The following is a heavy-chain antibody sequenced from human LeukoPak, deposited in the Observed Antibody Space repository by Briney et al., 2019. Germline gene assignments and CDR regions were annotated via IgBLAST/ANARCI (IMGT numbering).Heavy chain of an antibody. Sequence: GGSLRVSCAASGFTFSSYAMHWVRQAPGNGLEWVAVISYDGSNKYYADSVKGRFTISRDNAKNSLYLQMNSLRAEDTAVYYCARDLIRGYSYGLFDYWGQGTLVTVSS. J-gene: IGHJ4*02. D-gene: IGHD5-18*01. CDR3: ARDLIRGYSYGLFDY. V-gene: IGHV3-30-3*01. CDR2: ISYDGSNK. CDR1: GFTFSSYA.